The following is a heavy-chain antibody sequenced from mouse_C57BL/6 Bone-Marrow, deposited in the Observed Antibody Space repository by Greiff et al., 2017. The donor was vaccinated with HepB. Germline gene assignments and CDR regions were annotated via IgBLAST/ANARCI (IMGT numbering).Heavy chain of an antibody. CDR2: IRLKSDNYAT. D-gene: IGHD2-3*01. Sequence: EVKVEESGGGLVQPGGSMKLSCVASGFTFSNYWMNWVRQSPEKGLEWVAQIRLKSDNYATHYAESVKGRFTISRDDSKSSVYLQMNNLRAEDTGIYYCTVLHDGLFAYWGQGTLVTVSA. CDR1: GFTFSNYW. CDR3: TVLHDGLFAY. J-gene: IGHJ3*01. V-gene: IGHV6-3*01.